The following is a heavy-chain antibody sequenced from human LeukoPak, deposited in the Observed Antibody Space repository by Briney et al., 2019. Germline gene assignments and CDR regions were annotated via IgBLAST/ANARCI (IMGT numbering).Heavy chain of an antibody. CDR3: ASYYSGFDP. V-gene: IGHV4-30-4*01. CDR2: IYYSGST. J-gene: IGHJ5*02. D-gene: IGHD3-10*01. CDR1: GGSISSGDYY. Sequence: SQTLSLTCTVSGGSISSGDYYWIWTPHPPGKGLEWIGYIYYSGSTYYNPSLKSRVTISVDTSKNQFSLKLSSVTAADTAVCYCASYYSGFDPWGQGTLVTVSS.